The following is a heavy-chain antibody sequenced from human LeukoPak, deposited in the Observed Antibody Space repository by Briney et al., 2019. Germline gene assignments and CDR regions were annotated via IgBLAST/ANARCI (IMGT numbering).Heavy chain of an antibody. V-gene: IGHV3-66*01. CDR1: EFTVSNNY. CDR3: AREAPSSVRGVKSFYYYYGMDV. CDR2: MYSGGST. J-gene: IGHJ6*02. Sequence: GGSLRLSCAASEFTVSNNYMTWVRQAPGKGLEWVSVMYSGGSTYYADSVKGRFINSRDKSKNMLYLQMNSLRAQDTAVYYCAREAPSSVRGVKSFYYYYGMDVWGQGTTVTVSS. D-gene: IGHD3-10*01.